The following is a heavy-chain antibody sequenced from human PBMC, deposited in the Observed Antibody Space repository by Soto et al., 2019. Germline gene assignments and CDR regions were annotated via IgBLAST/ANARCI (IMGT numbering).Heavy chain of an antibody. CDR1: GYAFSAHY. Sequence: QVQLVQSGAEVKKPGASVKVSCKASGYAFSAHYLHWVRQAPGQGLEWMGWINPNSDDTKIAQKFQGRVAVTSDTSTSTAYLELTRLTSDDAAVYYCARHDMTDFDWFPNDVWGQGTLVAVSS. CDR2: INPNSDDT. CDR3: ARHDMTDFDWFPNDV. D-gene: IGHD3-9*01. V-gene: IGHV1-2*02. J-gene: IGHJ4*02.